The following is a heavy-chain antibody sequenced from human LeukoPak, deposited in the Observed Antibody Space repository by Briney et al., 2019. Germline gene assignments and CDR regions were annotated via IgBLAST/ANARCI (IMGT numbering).Heavy chain of an antibody. V-gene: IGHV3-74*01. CDR2: IYTDGTST. J-gene: IGHJ6*02. Sequence: GGSLRLSCAASGFTFSGYTMHWVRQAPGKGLVWISRIYTDGTSTNYADSVKGRFTISRDNAKNTLYVQMNSLRVEDTAVYYCARGYSYGLDVWGRGTTVAVSS. CDR3: ARGYSYGLDV. CDR1: GFTFSGYT.